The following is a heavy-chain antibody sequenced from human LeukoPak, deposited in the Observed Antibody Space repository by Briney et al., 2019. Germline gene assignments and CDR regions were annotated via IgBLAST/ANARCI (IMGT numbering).Heavy chain of an antibody. Sequence: GGSLRLSFAASGFTFSTYAMNWVRQAPGKGLEGVSTVSGSGDDRDYTYYADSVRGRFTISRDNSKNTLDLQMNGLRAEDTAFYYCARSPLSTLKSFDSWGQGTLVTVSS. CDR2: VSGSGDDRDYT. CDR1: GFTFSTYA. CDR3: ARSPLSTLKSFDS. V-gene: IGHV3-23*01. J-gene: IGHJ4*02. D-gene: IGHD3-16*01.